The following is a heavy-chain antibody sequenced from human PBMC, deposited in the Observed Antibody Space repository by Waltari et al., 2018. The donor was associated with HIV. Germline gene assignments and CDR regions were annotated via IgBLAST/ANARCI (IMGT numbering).Heavy chain of an antibody. CDR3: TTLWYSYDSTDY. J-gene: IGHJ4*02. D-gene: IGHD3-22*01. Sequence: EVQLVESGGGLVKPGRSLGLSRAAVGITFRKGWLSWDRTAPGKGLEWVGRIKSGAEGGTTDYAAAVKGRFTISRDDSKHTLYLQMDSLKTEDTAVYYCTTLWYSYDSTDYWGQGTLVTVSS. CDR1: GITFRKGW. V-gene: IGHV3-15*01. CDR2: IKSGAEGGTT.